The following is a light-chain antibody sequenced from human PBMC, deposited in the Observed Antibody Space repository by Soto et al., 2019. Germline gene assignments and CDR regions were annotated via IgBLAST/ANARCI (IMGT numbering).Light chain of an antibody. V-gene: IGKV3-20*01. J-gene: IGKJ1*01. CDR3: QQCGPSLWT. CDR2: VAS. Sequence: EIVLTQSPVTLSLSPGERATLSCRASQTVSSSYLAWYQQKPGQAPRLLISVASTMATGIPDRFSASGSGTDLTLTISRLETEDFAVYYCQQCGPSLWTFGQGTKVDIK. CDR1: QTVSSSY.